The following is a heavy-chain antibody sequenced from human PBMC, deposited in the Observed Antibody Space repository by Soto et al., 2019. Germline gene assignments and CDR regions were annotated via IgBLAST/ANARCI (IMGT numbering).Heavy chain of an antibody. CDR2: INHSGST. Sequence: SETLSLTCAVYGGSFSGYYWSWIRQPPGKGLEWIGEINHSGSTNYNPSLKSRVTISVDTSKNQFSLTLSSVTAADTAVYYCARGYYYGSGSYSSSNGYYGMDVWGQGTTVTVSS. J-gene: IGHJ6*02. V-gene: IGHV4-34*01. CDR1: GGSFSGYY. CDR3: ARGYYYGSGSYSSSNGYYGMDV. D-gene: IGHD3-10*01.